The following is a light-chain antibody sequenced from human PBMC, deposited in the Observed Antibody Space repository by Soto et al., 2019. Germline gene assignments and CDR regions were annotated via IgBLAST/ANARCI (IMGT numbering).Light chain of an antibody. CDR1: QSISSY. CDR3: QRSNNAPPDGDLS. CDR2: RVF. J-gene: IGKJ4*01. Sequence: DIQMTQSPSSLSASVGDRVTITCRASQSISSYLNCYRHKPGEVPNLLIYRVFNLQSGLPSRFSGSGSGTDFILTISSLQPEDAAICCAQRSNNAPPDGDLSFGGGTKVEIK. V-gene: IGKV1-27*01.